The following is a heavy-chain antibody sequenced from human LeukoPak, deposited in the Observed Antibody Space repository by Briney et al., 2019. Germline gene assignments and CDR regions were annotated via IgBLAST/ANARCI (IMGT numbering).Heavy chain of an antibody. J-gene: IGHJ4*02. CDR3: AKGPLIEVAGTTWDY. Sequence: PGGSLRLSCAASGFTFSSYGMHWVRQAPGKGLEWVAVIWYDGSNKYYADSVKGRFTISRDNSKNTLYLQMNSLRAEDTAVYYCAKGPLIEVAGTTWDYWGQGTLVTVSS. CDR2: IWYDGSNK. V-gene: IGHV3-33*06. CDR1: GFTFSSYG. D-gene: IGHD6-19*01.